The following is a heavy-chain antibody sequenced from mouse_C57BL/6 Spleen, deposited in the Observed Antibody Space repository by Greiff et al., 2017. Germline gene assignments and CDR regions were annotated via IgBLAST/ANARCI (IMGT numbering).Heavy chain of an antibody. CDR1: GYAFSSSW. CDR2: IYPGDGDT. CDR3: ARGGGTSWFAY. J-gene: IGHJ3*01. D-gene: IGHD4-1*01. Sequence: QVQLQQSGPELVKPGASVKISCKASGYAFSSSWMDWVKQRHGTGLEWIGRIYPGDGDTNYNGKFKGKATHTATKSSSTAYMQLSSLTSEDSAVYFIARGGGTSWFAYWGQGTLVTVSA. V-gene: IGHV1-82*01.